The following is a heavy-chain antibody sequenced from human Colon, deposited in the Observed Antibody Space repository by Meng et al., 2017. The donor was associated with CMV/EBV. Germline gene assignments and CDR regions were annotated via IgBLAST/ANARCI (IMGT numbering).Heavy chain of an antibody. J-gene: IGHJ4*02. CDR3: AKGKDMYSSGWFIDS. CDR1: GFTFRTSW. CDR2: IRHGGNNY. Sequence: GGSLRLSCAASGFTFRTSWMHWVRQAPGKGLEWVAFIRHGGNNYYYADSVKGRFTISRDNSKNTLYLQMNSLRAEDTAVYFCAKGKDMYSSGWFIDSWGQGTLVTVSS. D-gene: IGHD6-19*01. V-gene: IGHV3-30*02.